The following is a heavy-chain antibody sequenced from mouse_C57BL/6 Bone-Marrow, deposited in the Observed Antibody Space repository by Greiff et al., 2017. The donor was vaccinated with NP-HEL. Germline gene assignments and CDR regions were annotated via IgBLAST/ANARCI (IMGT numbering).Heavy chain of an antibody. D-gene: IGHD1-1*01. Sequence: EVQLQQSGAELVRPGASVKLSCTASGFNIKDDYMHWVKQRPEQGLEWIGWIDPENGDTEYASKFQGKATITADTSSNTAYLQLSSLTSEDTAVYYCTTSTVVVQDYAMDYWGQGTSVTVSS. J-gene: IGHJ4*01. CDR2: IDPENGDT. CDR1: GFNIKDDY. CDR3: TTSTVVVQDYAMDY. V-gene: IGHV14-4*01.